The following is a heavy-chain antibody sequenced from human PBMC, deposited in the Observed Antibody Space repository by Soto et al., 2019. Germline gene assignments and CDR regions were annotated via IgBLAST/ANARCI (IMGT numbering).Heavy chain of an antibody. Sequence: SETLSLTCSVSGGSVTLTSYYWGWIRQPPGKGLEWIGDVYYSGSTNYNPSLKSRVTISVDTSKNQFSLSLKSVTAADTAVYYCASDYSGYSADPEYYGVEVWGQGTTVTVSS. D-gene: IGHD3-22*01. CDR2: VYYSGST. CDR1: GGSVTLTSYY. CDR3: ASDYSGYSADPEYYGVEV. J-gene: IGHJ6*02. V-gene: IGHV4-39*01.